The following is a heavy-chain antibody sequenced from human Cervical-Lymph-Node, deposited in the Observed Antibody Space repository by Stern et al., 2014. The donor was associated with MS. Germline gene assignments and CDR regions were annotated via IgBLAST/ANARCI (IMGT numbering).Heavy chain of an antibody. CDR2: ISYYGDNK. D-gene: IGHD3-22*01. CDR1: GFTFSLYD. V-gene: IGHV3-30*18. J-gene: IGHJ5*02. Sequence: VQLVESGGGVVQPGRSLRLSCAASGFTFSLYDMHWVRQAPGKGLAWVAVISYYGDNKFYTDSVKGRFTISRDSSKSTLYLQVNSLRPEDTAIYYCAKDPRIYDSSGYLDAWGQGTLVTVSS. CDR3: AKDPRIYDSSGYLDA.